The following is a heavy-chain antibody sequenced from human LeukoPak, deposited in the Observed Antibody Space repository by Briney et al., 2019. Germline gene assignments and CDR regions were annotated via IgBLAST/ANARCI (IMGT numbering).Heavy chain of an antibody. D-gene: IGHD6-13*01. CDR1: GFTFSSYG. CDR3: ARAPSQQLGPFDI. V-gene: IGHV3-33*01. Sequence: PGGSLRLSCAASGFTFSSYGMHWVRQAPGKGLEWVAVIWYDGSNKYYADSVKGRFTISRDNSKNMLYLQMNSLRAEDTAVYYCARAPSQQLGPFDIWGQGTVVTVSS. CDR2: IWYDGSNK. J-gene: IGHJ3*02.